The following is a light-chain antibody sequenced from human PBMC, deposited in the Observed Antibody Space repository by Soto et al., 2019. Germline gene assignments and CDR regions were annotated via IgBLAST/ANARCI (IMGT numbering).Light chain of an antibody. Sequence: NCMLTQPHSVSESPGKTVTISCTGSSGSVASNYVHWYQRRPGSAPTIVIYGDNQRPSGVPDRFSGSIDSSSNSASLTISRLKTEDEANYFSQSYDRSSLYVFGTGTKVTVL. CDR1: SGSVASNY. CDR2: GDN. J-gene: IGLJ1*01. V-gene: IGLV6-57*02. CDR3: QSYDRSSLYV.